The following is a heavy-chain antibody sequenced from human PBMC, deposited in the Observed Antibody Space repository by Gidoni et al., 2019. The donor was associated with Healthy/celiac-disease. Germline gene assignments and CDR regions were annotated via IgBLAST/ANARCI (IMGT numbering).Heavy chain of an antibody. J-gene: IGHJ6*02. D-gene: IGHD6-13*01. Sequence: QVQLVESGGGLVKPGGSLRLSCAASGFPFRDYYMSWIRQAPGKGLEGVAYISSSSSYTNYADSVKGRFTISRDNAKNSLDLQMNSLRAEDTAVYYCARDVKEAAAGSGTFVYYYGMDVWGQGTTVTVSS. CDR2: ISSSSSYT. V-gene: IGHV3-11*06. CDR1: GFPFRDYY. CDR3: ARDVKEAAAGSGTFVYYYGMDV.